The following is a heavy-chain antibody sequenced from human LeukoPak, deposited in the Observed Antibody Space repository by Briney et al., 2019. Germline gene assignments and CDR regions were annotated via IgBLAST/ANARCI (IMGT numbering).Heavy chain of an antibody. J-gene: IGHJ3*02. CDR2: IIPIFGTA. Sequence: SVKVSCKASGGTFSSYAISWVRQAPGQGLEWMGGIIPIFGTANYAQKFQGRVTITTDESTSTAYMELSSLRSEDTAVYYCATLIVGASPGAFDIWGQGTMVTVSS. V-gene: IGHV1-69*05. D-gene: IGHD1-26*01. CDR3: ATLIVGASPGAFDI. CDR1: GGTFSSYA.